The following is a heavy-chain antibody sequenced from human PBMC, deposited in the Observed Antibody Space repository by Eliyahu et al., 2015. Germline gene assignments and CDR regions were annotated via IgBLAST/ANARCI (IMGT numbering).Heavy chain of an antibody. CDR2: INPSDGRA. V-gene: IGHV1-46*01. J-gene: IGHJ4*02. CDR1: GYTFTSYS. D-gene: IGHD2-15*01. CDR3: VRDCRMGGTRDY. Sequence: QVQXVQSGAEVMKPGASVXVXCKAXGYTFTSYSMHXVRQAPGQGLEWMGIINPSDGRARYAQKFQGRVTMSTDTSTGTVYLELISLRSEDTAIYYCVRDCRMGGTRDYWGQGTLVTVSS.